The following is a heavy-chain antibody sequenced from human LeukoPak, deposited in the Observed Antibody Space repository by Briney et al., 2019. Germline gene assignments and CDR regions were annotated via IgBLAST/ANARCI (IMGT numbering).Heavy chain of an antibody. J-gene: IGHJ5*02. Sequence: APVKVSCKASGYTFTGYYMHWVRQAPGQGLEWMGRINPNNGATNYAQKFQGRVTITGDTSISTAYMELSRLRSDDTAVYYCARGPFPRVVAATPLNWFDPWGQGTLVTVSS. D-gene: IGHD2-15*01. CDR3: ARGPFPRVVAATPLNWFDP. CDR1: GYTFTGYY. V-gene: IGHV1-2*06. CDR2: INPNNGAT.